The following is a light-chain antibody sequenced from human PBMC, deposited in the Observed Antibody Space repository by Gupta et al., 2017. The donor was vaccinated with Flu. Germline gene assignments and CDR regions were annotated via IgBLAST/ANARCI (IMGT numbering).Light chain of an antibody. CDR3: QQTHTFPLT. CDR1: QDINRG. Sequence: GDRVRLTCRASQDINRGLAWYQQKAGKAPELRICDASTLQSGVPARFSGSGSGTEFTLTISSLQPEDDAAYYCQQTHTFPLTFGGGTKVEI. V-gene: IGKV1-12*01. CDR2: DAS. J-gene: IGKJ4*01.